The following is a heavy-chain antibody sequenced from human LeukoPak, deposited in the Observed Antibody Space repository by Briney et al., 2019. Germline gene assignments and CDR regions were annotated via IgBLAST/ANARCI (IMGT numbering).Heavy chain of an antibody. D-gene: IGHD5-12*01. V-gene: IGHV3-21*01. J-gene: IGHJ4*02. CDR3: ARDLIYDY. CDR1: GFTFSSYS. CDR2: ISSSGGNT. Sequence: GGSLRLSCAASGFTFSSYSMSWVRQAPGKGLEWVSSISSSGGNTYYADSVKGRFTISRDNAKNSLYLQMNSLRAEDTAVYYCARDLIYDYWGQGTLVTVSS.